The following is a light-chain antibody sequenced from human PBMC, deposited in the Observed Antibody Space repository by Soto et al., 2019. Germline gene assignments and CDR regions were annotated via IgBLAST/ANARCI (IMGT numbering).Light chain of an antibody. V-gene: IGLV1-40*01. CDR1: TSNIGAGYD. CDR3: QSFDTFLSGSV. Sequence: QLVLTQPPSVSGAPGQRVTISCTGSTSNIGAGYDVNWYQQLPGTAPKLLIYLNSNRPSGVPDRFSGSKSGTSASLAITGLQAEDEADYYCQSFDTFLSGSVFGGGTKLTVL. CDR2: LNS. J-gene: IGLJ3*02.